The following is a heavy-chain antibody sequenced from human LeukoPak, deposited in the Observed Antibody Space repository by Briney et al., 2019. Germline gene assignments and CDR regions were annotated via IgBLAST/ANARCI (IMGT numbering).Heavy chain of an antibody. V-gene: IGHV3-23*01. J-gene: IGHJ4*02. D-gene: IGHD2-15*01. Sequence: GGSLRLSCAASGFTFSSYAMSWVRQAPGKGLEWVSAISGSGGSTYYADSVKGRFTISRDNSKNTLYLQMNSLRAEDTAVYYCASRHCSGGGCYFAGADPFDYWGQGTLVTVSS. CDR3: ASRHCSGGGCYFAGADPFDY. CDR2: ISGSGGST. CDR1: GFTFSSYA.